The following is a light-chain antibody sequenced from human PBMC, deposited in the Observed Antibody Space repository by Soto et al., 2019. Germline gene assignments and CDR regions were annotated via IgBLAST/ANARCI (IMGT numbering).Light chain of an antibody. CDR2: DAS. V-gene: IGKV3-11*01. CDR3: QQCSKWPMYS. Sequence: EIVLTQSPDTLSLSPGEIATLSCRASQNVGTYLTWFQQKPGQAPRRLIYDASTRFSGVPARFSGSGSGTDFTLTISSLEPEDFAVYYCQQCSKWPMYSFGQGTKLEIK. J-gene: IGKJ2*01. CDR1: QNVGTY.